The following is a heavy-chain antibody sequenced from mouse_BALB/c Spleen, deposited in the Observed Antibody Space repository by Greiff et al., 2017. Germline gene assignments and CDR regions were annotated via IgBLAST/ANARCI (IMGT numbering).Heavy chain of an antibody. CDR1: GYSIPSAYA. J-gene: IGHJ3*01. V-gene: IGHV3-2*02. D-gene: IGHD2-4*01. CDR2: ISYSGST. CDR3: AICSYYDYDGFAY. Sequence: ESGPGLVKPSQSLSLTCTVTGYSIPSAYAWNWIRQFPGNKLEWMGYISYSGSTSYNPSLKSRIYITRDTSKNQFFLQLNSVTTEDTATYYWAICSYYDYDGFAYWGQGTLVTVSA.